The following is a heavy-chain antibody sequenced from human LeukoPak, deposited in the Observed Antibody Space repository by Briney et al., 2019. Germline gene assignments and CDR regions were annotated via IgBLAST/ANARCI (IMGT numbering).Heavy chain of an antibody. CDR2: ISSGSTI. V-gene: IGHV3-11*01. CDR3: ARDRCDILTLVRCYYYGMDV. D-gene: IGHD3-9*01. Sequence: GGSLRLSCAASGFTFSGYYMSWIRQAPGKGLEWVSYISSGSTIYYADSVKGRFTISRDNAKNSLYLQMNSLRAEDTAVYYCARDRCDILTLVRCYYYGMDVWGQGTTVTVSS. J-gene: IGHJ6*02. CDR1: GFTFSGYY.